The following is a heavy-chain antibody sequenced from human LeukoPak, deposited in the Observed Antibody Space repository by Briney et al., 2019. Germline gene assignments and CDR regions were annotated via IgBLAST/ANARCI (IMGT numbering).Heavy chain of an antibody. D-gene: IGHD6-19*01. CDR3: AKDQIGWAPGYVSGPLDQ. J-gene: IGHJ4*02. CDR1: GFSFTMYG. V-gene: IGHV3-30*18. CDR2: ISTDGNNE. Sequence: GGPLRLSCAASGFSFTMYGIHWVRQAPGKGLEWVAVISTDGNNEYYANSVKGRFTISRDNSKNTVYLQMTSLRTEDTAVYYCAKDQIGWAPGYVSGPLDQWGQGTLVTVSS.